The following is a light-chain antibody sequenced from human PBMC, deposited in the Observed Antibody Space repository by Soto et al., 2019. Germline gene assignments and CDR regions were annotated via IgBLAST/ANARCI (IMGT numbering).Light chain of an antibody. CDR1: QSVNRN. J-gene: IGKJ1*01. V-gene: IGKV3-15*01. CDR2: GAS. CDR3: QQYHNWPRT. Sequence: EIVMTQSPATLSVSPGERATLSCRASQSVNRNLAWFQQIPGQPPRLLIYGASTRATGIPARFSGSGSGTEFTLTISSLQSEDFAVYYCQQYHNWPRTFGQGTKVEIK.